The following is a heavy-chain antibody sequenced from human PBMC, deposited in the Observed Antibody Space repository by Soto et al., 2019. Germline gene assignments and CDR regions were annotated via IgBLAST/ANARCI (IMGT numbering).Heavy chain of an antibody. J-gene: IGHJ4*02. Sequence: LEILSLTCAVYGGSFSGYYWSWIRQPPGKGLEWIGEINHSGSTNYNPSLKSRVTISVDTSKNQFSLKLNSVTAADTAVYYCARGEATSSPHFDYWGQGTLVTVSS. CDR1: GGSFSGYY. CDR3: ARGEATSSPHFDY. V-gene: IGHV4-34*01. D-gene: IGHD5-12*01. CDR2: INHSGST.